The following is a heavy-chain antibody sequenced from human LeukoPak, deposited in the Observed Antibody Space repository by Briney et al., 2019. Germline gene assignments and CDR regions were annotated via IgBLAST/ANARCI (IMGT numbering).Heavy chain of an antibody. CDR3: ARDTFRDYYEPMDYYYGMDV. J-gene: IGHJ6*02. Sequence: VRQXXXKGLEWXSYISSSGSTIYYADSVKGRFTISRDNAKNSLYLQMNSLRAEDTAVYYCARDTFRDYYEPMDYYYGMDVWGQGTTVTVSS. CDR2: ISSSGSTI. D-gene: IGHD3-22*01. V-gene: IGHV3-48*03.